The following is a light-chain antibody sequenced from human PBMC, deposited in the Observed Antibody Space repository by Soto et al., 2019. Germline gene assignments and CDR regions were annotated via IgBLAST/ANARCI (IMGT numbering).Light chain of an antibody. J-gene: IGLJ2*01. CDR2: ATR. CDR3: CSYAGSITFT. Sequence: QSALTQPASVSGSPGQSITISCTGTSTDVGNYNLVSWYQQHPGKAPKLIIYATRKRPSGVSDRYSGSKSGNTASLTISGLHAEDEANYYCCSYAGSITFTFGGGTKLTVL. V-gene: IGLV2-23*02. CDR1: STDVGNYNL.